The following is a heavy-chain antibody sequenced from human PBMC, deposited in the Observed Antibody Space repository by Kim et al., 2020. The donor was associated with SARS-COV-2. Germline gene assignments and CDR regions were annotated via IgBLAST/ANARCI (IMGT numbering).Heavy chain of an antibody. J-gene: IGHJ3*02. CDR3: ARDLLVGISLTSNYDILTGYHFMAFDI. D-gene: IGHD3-9*01. CDR2: IYYSGST. Sequence: SETLSLTCTVSGGSISSYYWSWIRQPPGKGLEWIGYIYYSGSTNYNPSLKSRVTISVDTSKNQFSLKLSSVTAADTAVYYCARDLLVGISLTSNYDILTGYHFMAFDIWGQGTMVTVSS. V-gene: IGHV4-59*13. CDR1: GGSISSYY.